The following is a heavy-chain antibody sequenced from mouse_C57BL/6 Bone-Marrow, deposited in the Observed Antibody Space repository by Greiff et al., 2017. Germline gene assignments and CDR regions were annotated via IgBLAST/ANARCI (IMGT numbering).Heavy chain of an antibody. J-gene: IGHJ4*01. CDR1: GFTFSSYA. D-gene: IGHD2-1*01. CDR2: ISSGGDYI. Sequence: EVQLVESGEGLVKPGGSLKLSCAASGFTFSSYAMSWVRQTPEKRLEWVAYISSGGDYIYYADTVKGRFTISRDNARNTLYLQMSSLKSEDTAMYYCTGVLYGNYGAYAMGYWGQGTSVTVSS. V-gene: IGHV5-9-1*02. CDR3: TGVLYGNYGAYAMGY.